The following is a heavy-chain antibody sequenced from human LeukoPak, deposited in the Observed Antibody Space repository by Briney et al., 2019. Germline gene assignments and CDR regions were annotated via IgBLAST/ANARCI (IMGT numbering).Heavy chain of an antibody. J-gene: IGHJ6*03. Sequence: GGSLRLSCAASEFTFSSYSMNWVRQAPGKGLEWVSSISSSSSYIYYADSVKGRFTISRDNAKNSLYLQMNSLRAEDTAVYYCAKEMSSSWYLYYYYYYYMDVWGKGTTVTISS. V-gene: IGHV3-21*04. CDR3: AKEMSSSWYLYYYYYYYMDV. CDR1: EFTFSSYS. CDR2: ISSSSSYI. D-gene: IGHD6-13*01.